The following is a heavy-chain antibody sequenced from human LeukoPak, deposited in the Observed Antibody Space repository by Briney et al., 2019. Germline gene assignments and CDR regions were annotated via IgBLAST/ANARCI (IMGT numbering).Heavy chain of an antibody. CDR3: ARDRSRWDLLPFDS. CDR1: GGSISSRSYY. J-gene: IGHJ4*02. V-gene: IGHV4-39*07. Sequence: SETLSLTCTVSGGSISSRSYYWGWIRQPPGKGLEWIANIYYSGDTYYNPSLKSRVTISVDTSKNQFSLKLSSVAAADTAVHYCARDRSRWDLLPFDSWGQGTLVTVSS. D-gene: IGHD1-26*01. CDR2: IYYSGDT.